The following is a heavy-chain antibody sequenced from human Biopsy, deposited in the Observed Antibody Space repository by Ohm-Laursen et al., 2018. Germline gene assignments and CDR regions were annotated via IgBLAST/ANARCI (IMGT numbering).Heavy chain of an antibody. CDR1: GGSPSSYS. Sequence: TLSLTCSVSGGSPSSYSWSWIRQPAGKGLEWIGQIYTSGITNYNPSLKSRVTMSLDTSKNQFSLRLIYVTAADTAVYYCARMPHFDYWGQGILVTVSS. J-gene: IGHJ4*02. V-gene: IGHV4-4*07. CDR2: IYTSGIT. CDR3: ARMPHFDY. D-gene: IGHD2-2*01.